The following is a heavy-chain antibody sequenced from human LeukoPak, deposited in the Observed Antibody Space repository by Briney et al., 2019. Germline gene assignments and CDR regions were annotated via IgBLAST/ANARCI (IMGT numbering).Heavy chain of an antibody. Sequence: PGGSLRLSCAASGFTFSSYEMNWVRQAPGKGLVWISYISSSGNIIYYADSVKGRFTISGDNAKNSLYLQMNSLRAEDTAVYYCARIAVAGKVLKKGFDYWGQGTLVTVSS. CDR3: ARIAVAGKVLKKGFDY. J-gene: IGHJ4*02. CDR1: GFTFSSYE. V-gene: IGHV3-48*03. CDR2: ISSSGNII. D-gene: IGHD6-19*01.